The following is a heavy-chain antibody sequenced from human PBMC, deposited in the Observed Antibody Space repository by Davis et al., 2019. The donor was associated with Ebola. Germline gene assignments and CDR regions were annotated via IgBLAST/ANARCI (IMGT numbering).Heavy chain of an antibody. CDR3: ARGAGTYYYYGMDV. Sequence: PGGSLRLSCAGSGFTFNFYVMSWVRQAPGKGLEWVSAIDGGDGSTYYADSVKGRFTISRDNSKNTLYLQMNSLRAEDTAVYYCARGAGTYYYYGMDVWGQGTTVTVSS. J-gene: IGHJ6*02. CDR1: GFTFNFYV. V-gene: IGHV3-23*01. CDR2: IDGGDGST. D-gene: IGHD1-1*01.